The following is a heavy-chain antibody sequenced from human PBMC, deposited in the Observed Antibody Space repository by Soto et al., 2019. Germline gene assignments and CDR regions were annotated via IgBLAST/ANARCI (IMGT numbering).Heavy chain of an antibody. CDR2: IYYSGTT. CDR3: ARREIQGPIDY. Sequence: SETLSLTCAVSGYSISSSNWWGWIRQPPGKGLEWIGYIYYSGTTYYNPSLKSRVTMSVDTSKNQFSLKLTSVTAVDTAVYYCARREIQGPIDYWGQGTXVTVS. V-gene: IGHV4-28*01. J-gene: IGHJ4*02. D-gene: IGHD1-26*01. CDR1: GYSISSSNW.